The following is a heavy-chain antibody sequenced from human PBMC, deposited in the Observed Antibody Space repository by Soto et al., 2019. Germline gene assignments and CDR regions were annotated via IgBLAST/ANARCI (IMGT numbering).Heavy chain of an antibody. CDR3: ARSRIVATIPYYYYMDV. J-gene: IGHJ6*03. CDR1: GGSISSYY. D-gene: IGHD5-12*01. V-gene: IGHV4-59*01. Sequence: PSETLSLTCTVSGGSISSYYWSWIRQPPGKGLEWIGYIYYSGSTNYNPSLKSRVTISVDTSKNQFSLKLSSVTAADTAVYYCARSRIVATIPYYYYMDVWGKGTTVTVSS. CDR2: IYYSGST.